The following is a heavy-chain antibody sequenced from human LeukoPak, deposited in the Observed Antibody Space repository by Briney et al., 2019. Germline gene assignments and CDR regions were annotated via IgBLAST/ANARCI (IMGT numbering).Heavy chain of an antibody. J-gene: IGHJ4*02. CDR1: GGSICSYY. D-gene: IGHD1-26*01. CDR3: TSGSYLDY. V-gene: IGHV4-59*01. Sequence: SETLSLTCTVSGGSICSYYWSWIRQRPGEGLGRIGHIFYSGSTNYNPSLKSRATTSVDTSKNRSSLICTSVAAKATARHYITSGSYLDYWGQGTMVTVSS. CDR2: IFYSGST.